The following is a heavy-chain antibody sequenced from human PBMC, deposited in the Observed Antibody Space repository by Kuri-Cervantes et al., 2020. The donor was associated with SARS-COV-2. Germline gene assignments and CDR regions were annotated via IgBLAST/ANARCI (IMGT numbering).Heavy chain of an antibody. D-gene: IGHD3-22*01. CDR3: ARYYYDSSGYYTGDY. CDR1: WFSLSNARMG. V-gene: IGHV2-26*01. CDR2: IFSNDEK. J-gene: IGHJ4*02. Sequence: SCPTLVKPTKTLTLTRHVSWFSLSNARMGVSWIRQPPGKALEWLAHIFSNDEKSYSTSLKSRLTISKDTSKSQVVLTMTNMDPVDTATYYCARYYYDSSGYYTGDYWGQGTLVTVSS.